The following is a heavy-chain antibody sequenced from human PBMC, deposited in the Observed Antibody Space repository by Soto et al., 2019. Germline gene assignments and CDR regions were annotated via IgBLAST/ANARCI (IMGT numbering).Heavy chain of an antibody. V-gene: IGHV4-61*01. CDR3: ARAPAPGVVPADMNWFDP. D-gene: IGHD2-2*01. Sequence: PSETLSLTCTVSGGSVSSGSYYWSWIRQPPGKGLEWIGYIYYSGSTNYNPSLKSRVTISVDTSKNQFSLKLSSVTAADTAVYYCARAPAPGVVPADMNWFDPWGQGTLVTVAS. CDR2: IYYSGST. CDR1: GGSVSSGSYY. J-gene: IGHJ5*02.